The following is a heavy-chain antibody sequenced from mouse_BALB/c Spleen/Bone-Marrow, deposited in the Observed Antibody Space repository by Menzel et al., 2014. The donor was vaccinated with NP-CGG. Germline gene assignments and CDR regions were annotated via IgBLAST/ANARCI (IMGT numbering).Heavy chain of an antibody. CDR3: ARADY. V-gene: IGHV14-3*02. Sequence: VQLQQPGAELVKPGASVKLSCTASGFNIKDTYMHWVKQRPEQGLEWIGRIDPANGYTKYDPKFQGKATITADTSSNTAYLQLSSRTSEDTAVYYGARADYWGQGTTLPDSS. J-gene: IGHJ2*01. CDR1: GFNIKDTY. CDR2: IDPANGYT.